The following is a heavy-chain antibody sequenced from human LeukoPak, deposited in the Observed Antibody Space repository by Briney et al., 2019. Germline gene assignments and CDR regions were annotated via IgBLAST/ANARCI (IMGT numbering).Heavy chain of an antibody. Sequence: SGTLSLTCTVSGGSISSCSYYWGWIRQPPGNGLEWIGSIYYSGSTYYNPSLKSRVTISVGTSKNQFSLKLSSVTAADTAVYYCARVPGIAVAGFDYWGQGTLVTVSS. V-gene: IGHV4-39*01. CDR1: GGSISSCSYY. CDR3: ARVPGIAVAGFDY. J-gene: IGHJ4*02. D-gene: IGHD6-19*01. CDR2: IYYSGST.